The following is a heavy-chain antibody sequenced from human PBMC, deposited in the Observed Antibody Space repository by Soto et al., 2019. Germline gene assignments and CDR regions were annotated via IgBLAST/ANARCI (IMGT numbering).Heavy chain of an antibody. CDR2: IYYSGST. CDR3: ARVRQQLIRRWFHP. V-gene: IGHV4-31*03. D-gene: IGHD6-13*01. CDR1: GGSISSGGYY. Sequence: SETLSLTCTVSGGSISSGGYYWSWIRQHPGKGLEWIGYIYYSGSTYYNPSLKSRVTISVDTSKNQFSLKLSSVTAADTAVYYCARVRQQLIRRWFHPWRQGTLVTVSS. J-gene: IGHJ5*02.